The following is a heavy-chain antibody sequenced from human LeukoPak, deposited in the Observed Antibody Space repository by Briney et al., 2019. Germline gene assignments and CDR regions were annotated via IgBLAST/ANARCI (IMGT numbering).Heavy chain of an antibody. J-gene: IGHJ4*02. CDR2: IIPILGIA. CDR1: GGTFSSYA. V-gene: IGHV1-69*04. D-gene: IGHD6-19*01. CDR3: AAYSSGWRNGAFDI. Sequence: SVKVSCKASGGTFSSYAISWVRQAPGQGLEWMGRIIPILGIANYAQKFQGRATITADKSTSTAYMELSSLRSEDTAVYYCAAYSSGWRNGAFDIWGQGTLVTVSS.